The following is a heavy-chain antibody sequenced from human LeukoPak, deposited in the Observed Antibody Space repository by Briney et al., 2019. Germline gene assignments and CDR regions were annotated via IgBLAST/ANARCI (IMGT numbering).Heavy chain of an antibody. D-gene: IGHD4-17*01. Sequence: PSETLSLTCTVSGGSINSSSYYWGWIRQPPGKGLEWIGSIYYSGRAYYNPSLKSRVSISVDTSNNQFSLKLSSVTAADTAVYYCAREGPTVTTLWGDYYYYMDVWGKGTTVTVSS. CDR2: IYYSGRA. J-gene: IGHJ6*03. V-gene: IGHV4-39*02. CDR1: GGSINSSSYY. CDR3: AREGPTVTTLWGDYYYYMDV.